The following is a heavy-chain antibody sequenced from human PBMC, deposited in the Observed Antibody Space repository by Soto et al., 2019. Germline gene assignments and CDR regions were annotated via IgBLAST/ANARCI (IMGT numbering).Heavy chain of an antibody. D-gene: IGHD3-22*01. CDR2: ISGSGGST. Sequence: EVQLLESGGGLVQPGGSLRLSCAASGFTFSSYAMSWVRQAPGKGLEWVSAISGSGGSTYYADSVKGRFTISRDNSKNTLYLQMNSPRGEDTAVYYCAKSSLPPCYDSSGYYYVNPDDYWGQGTLVTVSS. CDR1: GFTFSSYA. V-gene: IGHV3-23*01. J-gene: IGHJ4*02. CDR3: AKSSLPPCYDSSGYYYVNPDDY.